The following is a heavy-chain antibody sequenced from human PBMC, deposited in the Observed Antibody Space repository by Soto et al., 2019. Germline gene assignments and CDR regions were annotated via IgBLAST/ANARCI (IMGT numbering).Heavy chain of an antibody. V-gene: IGHV3-9*01. Sequence: EVQLVESGGGLVQPGRSLRLSCAASGFTFDDYAMHWVRQAPGKGLEWVSGISWNSGSIGYADSVKGRFTISRDNAKSSLYLQMNSLRAEDTALYYCAKDGSHYDILTGYPDYWGQGTLVTVSS. CDR2: ISWNSGSI. D-gene: IGHD3-9*01. J-gene: IGHJ4*02. CDR1: GFTFDDYA. CDR3: AKDGSHYDILTGYPDY.